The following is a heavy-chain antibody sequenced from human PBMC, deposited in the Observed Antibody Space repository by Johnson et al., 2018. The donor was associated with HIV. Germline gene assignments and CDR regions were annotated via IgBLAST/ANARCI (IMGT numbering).Heavy chain of an antibody. Sequence: VQLVESGGGLVQPGGSLRLSCAASGFIVSSNYMSWVRQAPETGLVWFSRINSDGSATDYADPVKARFTLPRDNSKDTLYRQMNSLRPEDTAVYYCARDRIKDNWSPNDAFDIWGQGTLVTVSS. CDR3: ARDRIKDNWSPNDAFDI. D-gene: IGHD1-1*01. CDR1: GFIVSSNY. J-gene: IGHJ3*02. V-gene: IGHV3-66*02. CDR2: INSDGSAT.